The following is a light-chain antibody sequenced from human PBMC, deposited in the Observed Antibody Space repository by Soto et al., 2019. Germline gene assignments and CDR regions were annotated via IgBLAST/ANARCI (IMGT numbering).Light chain of an antibody. V-gene: IGKV3-11*01. CDR3: XXXXXXXRX. CDR1: QSVSSY. CDR2: DAS. Sequence: EIVLTQSPATLSLSPGERATLSCRSSQSVSSYLAWYQQKPGQAPRLLIYDASNRATGIPARFSGSGSGTDFTLTISSLEXEDFAVXXXXXXXXXXRXFXXGTKVDIK. J-gene: IGKJ1*01.